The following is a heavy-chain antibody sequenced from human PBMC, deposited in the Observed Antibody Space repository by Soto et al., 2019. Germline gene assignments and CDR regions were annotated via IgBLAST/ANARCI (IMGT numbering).Heavy chain of an antibody. D-gene: IGHD6-13*01. CDR3: AKEQQRSSPMTPFYYYYGMDV. Sequence: GGSLRLSCAASGFTFSSYGMHWVRQAPGKGLEWVAVISYDGSNKYCADSVKGRFTISRDNSKNTLYLQMNSLRAEDTAVYYCAKEQQRSSPMTPFYYYYGMDVWGQGTTVTVSS. V-gene: IGHV3-30*18. J-gene: IGHJ6*02. CDR2: ISYDGSNK. CDR1: GFTFSSYG.